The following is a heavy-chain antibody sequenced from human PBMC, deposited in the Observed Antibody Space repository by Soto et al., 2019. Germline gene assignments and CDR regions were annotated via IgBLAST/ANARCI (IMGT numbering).Heavy chain of an antibody. CDR1: GFALSRYW. V-gene: IGHV3-74*01. Sequence: QLVESGGASVQPGGSLRLSCTASGFALSRYWMYWVRQVPGKGLVWVSHINSGGNITPYADSVRGRFTISRDNSKNTLYLDMHSLTSDDTAVYFWARSLWSPYFYYGLDVWGHGTTVTVSS. J-gene: IGHJ6*02. CDR2: INSGGNIT. D-gene: IGHD2-21*01. CDR3: ARSLWSPYFYYGLDV.